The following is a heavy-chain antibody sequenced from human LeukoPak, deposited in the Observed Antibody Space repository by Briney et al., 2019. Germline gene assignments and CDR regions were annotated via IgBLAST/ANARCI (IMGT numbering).Heavy chain of an antibody. D-gene: IGHD2-15*01. CDR1: GGTFSSYA. Sequence: VASVKVSCKASGGTFSSYAISWVRQAPGQGLEWMGGIIPIFGTANYAQKFQGRVTITADKSTSTAYMELSSLRSEDTAVYYCALGLGYCSGGSCYSGSERNYNWFDPWGRGTLVTVSS. V-gene: IGHV1-69*06. CDR2: IIPIFGTA. CDR3: ALGLGYCSGGSCYSGSERNYNWFDP. J-gene: IGHJ5*02.